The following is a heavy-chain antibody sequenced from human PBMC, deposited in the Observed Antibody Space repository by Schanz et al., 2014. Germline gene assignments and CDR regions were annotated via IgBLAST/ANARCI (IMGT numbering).Heavy chain of an antibody. CDR3: ARDRLECGAECYSVEVFEI. D-gene: IGHD2-21*01. CDR1: GGTFSSFG. J-gene: IGHJ4*02. CDR2: IIPSLGLA. Sequence: QVQLVQSGPEAKKPGSSVKVSCKASGGTFSSFGINWVRQAPGQGLEWMGRIIPSLGLAKYEQKFQDKVPITADTSTTTAYMELSGLRSEDTTVYYCARDRLECGAECYSVEVFEIWGQGTLVIVSS. V-gene: IGHV1-69*04.